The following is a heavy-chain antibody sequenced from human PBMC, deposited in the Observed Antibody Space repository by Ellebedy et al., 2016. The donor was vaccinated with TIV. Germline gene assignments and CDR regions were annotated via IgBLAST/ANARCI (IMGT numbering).Heavy chain of an antibody. CDR3: ARCSIWSGLDY. V-gene: IGHV4-39*07. D-gene: IGHD3-3*01. CDR2: INHSGST. J-gene: IGHJ4*02. CDR1: GGSISSSSYY. Sequence: MPSETLSLTCIVSGGSISSSSYYWGWIRQPPGKGLEWIGEINHSGSTNYNPSLKSRVTISVDTSKNQFSLKVSSVTAADTAVYYCARCSIWSGLDYWGQGTLVTVSS.